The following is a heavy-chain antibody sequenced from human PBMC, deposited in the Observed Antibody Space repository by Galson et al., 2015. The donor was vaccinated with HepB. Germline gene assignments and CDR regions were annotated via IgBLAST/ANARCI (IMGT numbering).Heavy chain of an antibody. Sequence: QSGAEVKKPGESLKISCKSSGYSFTNYWIGWVRQMPGKGLEWMGIIYPGDSDARYSPSFQGQVTISADKSISTAYLQWSSLKASDTAMYYCARRGWARGANWAFDYWGQGTLVTVSS. CDR3: ARRGWARGANWAFDY. CDR1: GYSFTNYW. V-gene: IGHV5-51*01. J-gene: IGHJ4*02. CDR2: IYPGDSDA. D-gene: IGHD4/OR15-4a*01.